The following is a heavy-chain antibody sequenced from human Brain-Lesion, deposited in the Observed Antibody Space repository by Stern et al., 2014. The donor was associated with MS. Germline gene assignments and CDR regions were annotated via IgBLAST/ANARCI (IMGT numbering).Heavy chain of an antibody. J-gene: IGHJ6*02. CDR2: INPNTGGT. D-gene: IGHD3-3*01. V-gene: IGHV1-2*02. CDR3: ARDQRGITIFGVVTDYYYLGMDV. CDR1: GYIFTGYY. Sequence: VQLVESGAEVKKPGASVKVSCKTSGYIFTGYYIHWVRQAPGQGLEWMAWINPNTGGTKYAQKFQGRVTMSRDTYIITASVELSSLTSDDTAVYYCARDQRGITIFGVVTDYYYLGMDVWGQGTTVTVSS.